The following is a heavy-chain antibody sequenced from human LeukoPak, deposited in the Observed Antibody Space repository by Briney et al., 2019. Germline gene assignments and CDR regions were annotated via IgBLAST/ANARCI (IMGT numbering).Heavy chain of an antibody. V-gene: IGHV5-51*01. J-gene: IGHJ4*02. CDR2: VYPGDSDT. Sequence: GESLKISCKGSGYSFNTYWIGWVRQMPGKGLEWMGIVYPGDSDTRYSPSFQGQVTISADKSITTAYLQWSSLKASDTATYYCVRQPRVHTPDFWGQGTLVTVSS. CDR3: VRQPRVHTPDF. D-gene: IGHD1-1*01. CDR1: GYSFNTYW.